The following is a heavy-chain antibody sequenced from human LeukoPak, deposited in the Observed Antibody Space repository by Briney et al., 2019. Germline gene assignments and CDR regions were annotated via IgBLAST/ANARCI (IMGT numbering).Heavy chain of an antibody. J-gene: IGHJ4*02. CDR1: GGTFSSYA. D-gene: IGHD4-17*01. CDR2: IIPILGIA. CDR3: ARDITDYGDYQPWVDY. V-gene: IGHV1-69*04. Sequence: ASVKVSCKASGGTFSSYAISWVRQAPGQGLEWMGRIIPILGIANYAQKFQGRVTITADKSTSTAYMELSSLRSDDTAVYYCARDITDYGDYQPWVDYWGQGTLVTVSS.